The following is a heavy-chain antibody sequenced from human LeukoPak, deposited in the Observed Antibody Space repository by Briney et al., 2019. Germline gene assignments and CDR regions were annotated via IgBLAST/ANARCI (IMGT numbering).Heavy chain of an antibody. D-gene: IGHD2-2*01. V-gene: IGHV3-30*18. CDR1: GFTFSSYG. Sequence: GGSLRLSCAASGFTFSSYGMHWVRQAPGKGLEWVAVISYDGSNKYYADSVKGRFTISRDNSKNTLYLQMNSLRAEDTAVYYCAKIIGHCSSTSCLDDYWGQGNLVTVSS. CDR2: ISYDGSNK. J-gene: IGHJ4*02. CDR3: AKIIGHCSSTSCLDDY.